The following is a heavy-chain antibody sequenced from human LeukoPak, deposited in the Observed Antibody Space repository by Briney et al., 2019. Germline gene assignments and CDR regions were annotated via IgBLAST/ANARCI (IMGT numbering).Heavy chain of an antibody. D-gene: IGHD3-3*01. CDR2: INPNSGGT. CDR3: ARGSLGVRFLEWPRFDY. J-gene: IGHJ4*02. Sequence: ASVKVSCKASGYTFTGYYMHWVRQAPGQGLEWMGWINPNSGGTNYAQKFQGRVTMTRDTSISTAYMELSRLRSDDTAVYYCARGSLGVRFLEWPRFDYWGQGTLVTVSS. V-gene: IGHV1-2*02. CDR1: GYTFTGYY.